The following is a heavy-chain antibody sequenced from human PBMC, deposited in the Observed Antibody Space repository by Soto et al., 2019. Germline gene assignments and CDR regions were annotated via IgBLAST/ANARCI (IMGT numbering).Heavy chain of an antibody. J-gene: IGHJ4*02. CDR1: GFTFSSCG. CDR3: ATAGDSSGYYFDY. D-gene: IGHD3-22*01. CDR2: ISYDGSNK. V-gene: IGHV3-30*03. Sequence: GGSLRLSCAASGFTFSSCGMHWVRQAPGKGLEWVAVISYDGSNKYYADSVKGRFTISRDNSKNTLYLQMNSLRAEDTAVYYCATAGDSSGYYFDYWGQGTLVTVSS.